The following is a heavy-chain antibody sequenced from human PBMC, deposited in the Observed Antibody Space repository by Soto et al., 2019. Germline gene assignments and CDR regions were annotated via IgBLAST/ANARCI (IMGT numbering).Heavy chain of an antibody. D-gene: IGHD3-3*01. CDR1: GYTFTSSD. V-gene: IGHV1-8*01. Sequence: ASVKVSCKASGYTFTSSDINLARQATGQGLEWMGWLNPNSGNTGSAQNFHGRDTMTRNITIRTAYMKLSSLRSEDTAVYYSARVNFEGYDCWRHEAPSYYYAGMDVWGQGTTVTVSS. CDR2: LNPNSGNT. J-gene: IGHJ6*02. CDR3: ARVNFEGYDCWRHEAPSYYYAGMDV.